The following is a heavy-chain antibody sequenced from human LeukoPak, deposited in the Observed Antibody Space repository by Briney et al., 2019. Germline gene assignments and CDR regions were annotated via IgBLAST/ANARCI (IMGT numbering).Heavy chain of an antibody. J-gene: IGHJ6*03. Sequence: ASVKVSCKASGYTFTSYDINWVRQATGQGLEWMGWMNPNSGNTGYAQKFQGRVTITRNTSISTAYMDLSSLRCEDTAVYYCARGLTTVTTPSVFGYYYYYMDVWGKGTTVTVSS. D-gene: IGHD4-11*01. CDR3: ARGLTTVTTPSVFGYYYYYMDV. CDR2: MNPNSGNT. V-gene: IGHV1-8*03. CDR1: GYTFTSYD.